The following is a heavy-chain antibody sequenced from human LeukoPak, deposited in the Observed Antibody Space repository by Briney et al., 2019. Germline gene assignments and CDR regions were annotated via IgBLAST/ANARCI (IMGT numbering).Heavy chain of an antibody. Sequence: PGLCVRLSCAASGFTFSSYGMHWVRQAPGKGLEGGAFIRYDGSNKYYADSVKGRFTISRDNSKNTLYLQMNSLRAEDTAVYYCAKDLEGSGSYYSRSADYWGQGTLVTVSS. CDR3: AKDLEGSGSYYSRSADY. V-gene: IGHV3-30*02. D-gene: IGHD3-10*01. CDR1: GFTFSSYG. CDR2: IRYDGSNK. J-gene: IGHJ4*02.